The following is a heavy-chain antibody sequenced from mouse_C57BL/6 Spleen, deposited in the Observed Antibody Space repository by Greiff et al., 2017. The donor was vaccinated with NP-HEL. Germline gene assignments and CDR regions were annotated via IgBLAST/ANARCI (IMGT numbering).Heavy chain of an antibody. D-gene: IGHD2-5*01. Sequence: EVKLVESGGGLVKPGGSLKLSCAASGFTFSDYGMHWVRQAPEKGLEWVAYISSGSSTIYYADTVKGRFTISRDNAKNTLFLQLTSLRSEDSAMYYCARDSNYPDYWGQGTTLTVSS. CDR2: ISSGSSTI. CDR3: ARDSNYPDY. CDR1: GFTFSDYG. J-gene: IGHJ2*01. V-gene: IGHV5-17*01.